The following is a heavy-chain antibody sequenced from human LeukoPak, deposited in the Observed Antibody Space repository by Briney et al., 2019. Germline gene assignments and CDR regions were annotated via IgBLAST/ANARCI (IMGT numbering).Heavy chain of an antibody. J-gene: IGHJ4*02. CDR3: AKIAQTSGAYGQGYDY. D-gene: IGHD1-26*01. V-gene: IGHV3-23*01. Sequence: GGTLRLSRVASGYTFSTYGMSWVRQAPGKGLEWVSGLDNNGDDTYYADSVKGRFTISRDNSKNTLYLQMNSLRVEDKAVYYCAKIAQTSGAYGQGYDYWGRGTLVTVSS. CDR1: GYTFSTYG. CDR2: LDNNGDDT.